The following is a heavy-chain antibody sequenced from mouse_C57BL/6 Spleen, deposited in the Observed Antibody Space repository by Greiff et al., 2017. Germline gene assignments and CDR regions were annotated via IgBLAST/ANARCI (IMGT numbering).Heavy chain of an antibody. J-gene: IGHJ1*03. CDR3: ARDSSYDYWYFDV. D-gene: IGHD1-1*01. V-gene: IGHV1-64*01. Sequence: QVQLQQPGAELVKPGASVKLSCKASGYTFTSYWMHWVKQRPGQGLEWIGMIHPNSGSTNYNEKFKSKATLTVDKSSSTAYMQLSSLTSEDSAVYYCARDSSYDYWYFDVWGTWTTVTVSS. CDR2: IHPNSGST. CDR1: GYTFTSYW.